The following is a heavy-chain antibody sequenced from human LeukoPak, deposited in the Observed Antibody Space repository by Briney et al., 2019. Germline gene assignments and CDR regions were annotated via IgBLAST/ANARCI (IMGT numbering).Heavy chain of an antibody. J-gene: IGHJ4*02. CDR3: ARFTHGGDFDY. CDR2: IYSGGST. Sequence: GGSLRLSCIATGLTVSNNYMSWVRQAPRKGLEWVSVIYSGGSTSYADSVKGRFTISRDNSKNTLYLQMNSLRAEDTAVYYCARFTHGGDFDYWGQGTLVTVSS. D-gene: IGHD2-21*01. V-gene: IGHV3-66*01. CDR1: GLTVSNNY.